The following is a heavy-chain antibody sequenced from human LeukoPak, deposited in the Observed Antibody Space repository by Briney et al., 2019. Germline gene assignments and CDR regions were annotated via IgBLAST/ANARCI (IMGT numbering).Heavy chain of an antibody. CDR3: AISGRGDIRYFDRLFPRYGMDV. D-gene: IGHD3-9*01. CDR2: IIPIFGTA. V-gene: IGHV1-69*13. Sequence: GASVKVSCKASGGTFSCYAISWVRQAPGQGLEWMGGIIPIFGTANYAQKFQGRVTITADESTSTAYMELSSLRSEDMAVYYCAISGRGDIRYFDRLFPRYGMDVWGQGTTVTVSS. J-gene: IGHJ6*02. CDR1: GGTFSCYA.